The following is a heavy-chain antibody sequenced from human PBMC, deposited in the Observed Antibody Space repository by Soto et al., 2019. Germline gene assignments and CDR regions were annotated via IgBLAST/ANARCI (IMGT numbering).Heavy chain of an antibody. CDR3: AKVAKSGVVIAYFAS. CDR1: GFTFANFG. CDR2: MSSSGRRT. V-gene: IGHV3-23*04. J-gene: IGHJ4*02. Sequence: EVQLVESGGGLVQPGGSLRLSCGASGFTFANFGMGWVRQAPGKGLFWVSGMSSSGRRTYYADSVRGRFTISRDNSKSTFFLQMDSLRADDTAVYYCAKVAKSGVVIAYFASWGQGSLVTVSS. D-gene: IGHD3-3*01.